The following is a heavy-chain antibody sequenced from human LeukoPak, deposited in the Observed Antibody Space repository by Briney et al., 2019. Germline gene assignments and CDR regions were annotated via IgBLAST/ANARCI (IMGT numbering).Heavy chain of an antibody. CDR1: GGSFSGYY. D-gene: IGHD3-22*01. J-gene: IGHJ4*02. CDR3: ARVTAYYDSSGYSYYFDY. Sequence: SETLSLTCAVYGGSFSGYYWSWIRQPPGKGLEWIGYIYYSGSTNYNPSLKSRVTISVDTSKNQFSLKLSSVTAADTAVYYCARVTAYYDSSGYSYYFDYWGQGTLVTVSS. CDR2: IYYSGST. V-gene: IGHV4-59*01.